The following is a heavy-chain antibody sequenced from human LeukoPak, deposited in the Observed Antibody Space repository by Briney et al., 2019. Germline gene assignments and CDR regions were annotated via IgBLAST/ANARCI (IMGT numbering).Heavy chain of an antibody. J-gene: IGHJ4*02. V-gene: IGHV4-34*01. Sequence: PSETLSLTCAVYGGSFSGYYWSWIRQPPGKGLEWIGEINHSGSTNYNPSLKSRVTISVDTSKNQFSLKLSSVTAADTAVYYCAREGASRITFFGVVRTYFDYWGQGTLVTVSS. D-gene: IGHD3-3*01. CDR1: GGSFSGYY. CDR3: AREGASRITFFGVVRTYFDY. CDR2: INHSGST.